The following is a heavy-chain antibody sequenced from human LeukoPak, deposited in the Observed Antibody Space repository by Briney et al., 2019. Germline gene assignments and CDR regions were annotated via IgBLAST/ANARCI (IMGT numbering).Heavy chain of an antibody. CDR2: IRTKSNNYAT. D-gene: IGHD3-22*01. J-gene: IGHJ4*02. CDR3: AGPYDSSGHASDY. CDR1: GFAFSGSA. V-gene: IGHV3-73*01. Sequence: GGSLRLSCAASGFAFSGSAMHWVRQASGKGPEWVGRIRTKSNNYATAYAASVKGRFTISRDDSKNTAYLQMNSLKTEDTAVYYCAGPYDSSGHASDYWGRGTLVTVSS.